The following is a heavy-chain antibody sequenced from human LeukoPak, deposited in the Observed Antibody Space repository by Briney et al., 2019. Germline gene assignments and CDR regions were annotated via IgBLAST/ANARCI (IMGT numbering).Heavy chain of an antibody. D-gene: IGHD3-9*01. V-gene: IGHV4-31*03. CDR3: ARGDFHYDILTGYSPPRFFDY. J-gene: IGHJ4*02. CDR2: IYYNGST. CDR1: GGSVSSGGYY. Sequence: PSQTLSLTCTVSGGSVSSGGYYWSWVRQHPGKGLEWIGYIYYNGSTYYNPSLKSRVTISVDTSKNQFSLKLSSVTAAHTAVYYCARGDFHYDILTGYSPPRFFDYWGQGTLVTVSS.